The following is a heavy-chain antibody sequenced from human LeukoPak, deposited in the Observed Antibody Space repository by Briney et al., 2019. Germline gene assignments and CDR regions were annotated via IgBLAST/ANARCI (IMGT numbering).Heavy chain of an antibody. D-gene: IGHD3-16*01. J-gene: IGHJ3*01. CDR2: IADAGT. Sequence: PGGSLRLSCAASGFTFNDFAMTWVRQAPGKGLEWVSTIADAGTYYADSVKGRFIISRDNSKNMLYLQLNSLRADDTAMYYCARNLGPFEVRGHGTMVTVSS. CDR3: ARNLGPFEV. CDR1: GFTFNDFA. V-gene: IGHV3-23*01.